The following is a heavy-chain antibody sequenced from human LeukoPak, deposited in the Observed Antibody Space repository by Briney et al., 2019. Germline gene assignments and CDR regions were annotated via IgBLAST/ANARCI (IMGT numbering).Heavy chain of an antibody. Sequence: PSETLSLTCTVSGGSISSGSYYWSWIRQPAGKGLEWIGRIYTSGSTNYNPSLKSRITISVDTSKNQFSLKLSSVTAADTAVYYCARGSTWSREDYWGQGTLVTVSS. D-gene: IGHD3-10*01. CDR3: ARGSTWSREDY. J-gene: IGHJ4*02. CDR2: IYTSGST. CDR1: GGSISSGSYY. V-gene: IGHV4-61*02.